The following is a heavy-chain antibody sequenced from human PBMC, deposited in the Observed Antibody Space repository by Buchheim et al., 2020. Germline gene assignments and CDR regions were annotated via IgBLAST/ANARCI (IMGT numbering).Heavy chain of an antibody. CDR1: GFTFSTYS. CDR2: ISNSSSTK. V-gene: IGHV3-48*02. Sequence: EVQLVESGGGLVQPGGSLRLSCVASGFTFSTYSMNWVRQAPGKGLEWVSYISNSSSTKQYADSVKGRFTVSRDNAKNSLYLQMNSLRDEDTAVYYCARGTTVTTPYYYGMDVWGQGTT. J-gene: IGHJ6*02. CDR3: ARGTTVTTPYYYGMDV. D-gene: IGHD4-11*01.